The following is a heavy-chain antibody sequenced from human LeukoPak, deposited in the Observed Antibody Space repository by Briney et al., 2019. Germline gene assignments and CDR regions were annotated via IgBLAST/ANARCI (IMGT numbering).Heavy chain of an antibody. CDR1: GDSISTYY. V-gene: IGHV4-59*12. Sequence: SETLSLTCTVSGDSISTYYWSWIRQPPGKGLEWIGYIYYRVTSDYNPSLKSRVTISVNTSKNQFSLKLSSVTAADTAVYYCARRAYYDFWSGYYFDYWGQGTLVTVSS. J-gene: IGHJ4*02. CDR3: ARRAYYDFWSGYYFDY. CDR2: IYYRVTS. D-gene: IGHD3-3*01.